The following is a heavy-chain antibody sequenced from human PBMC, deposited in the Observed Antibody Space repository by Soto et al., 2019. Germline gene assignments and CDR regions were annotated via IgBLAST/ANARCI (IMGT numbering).Heavy chain of an antibody. V-gene: IGHV4-4*07. CDR3: AKAYYASGCPTCPTFDS. CDR1: GGSMTSYY. D-gene: IGHD6-19*01. Sequence: PSETLSLTCTVSGGSMTSYYWTWIRQPAGKGLEWIGRVYSSGGTHYNPSLKSRVTISLDTSKNQFSLRLLSVTDADTAVYFCAKAYYASGCPTCPTFDSWGQGILVTVSS. CDR2: VYSSGGT. J-gene: IGHJ4*02.